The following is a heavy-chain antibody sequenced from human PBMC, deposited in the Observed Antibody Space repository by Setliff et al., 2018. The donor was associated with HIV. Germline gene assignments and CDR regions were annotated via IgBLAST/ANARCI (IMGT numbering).Heavy chain of an antibody. CDR3: SRDSDNFWSGYYAAFDY. V-gene: IGHV1-18*01. D-gene: IGHD3-3*01. J-gene: IGHJ4*02. Sequence: ASVKVSCKASGYTFTGYYIHWVRQAPGQGLESMGGIIPIFGTANYAQKLQGRVTMTTDTSSSTAYLDLRSLRSDDTAVHYCSRDSDNFWSGYYAAFDYWGQGTLVTVSS. CDR1: GYTFTGYY. CDR2: IIPIFGTA.